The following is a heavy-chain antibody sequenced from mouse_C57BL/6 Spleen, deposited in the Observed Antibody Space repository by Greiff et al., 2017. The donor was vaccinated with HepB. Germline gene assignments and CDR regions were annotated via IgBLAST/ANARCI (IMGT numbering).Heavy chain of an antibody. CDR2: INPSSGYT. D-gene: IGHD1-1*01. J-gene: IGHJ3*01. CDR1: GYTFTSYT. CDR3: AKAYYYGSSVFAY. V-gene: IGHV1-4*01. Sequence: QVQLKQSGAELARPGASVKMSCKASGYTFTSYTMHWVKQRPGQGLEWIGYINPSSGYTKYNQKFKDKATLTADKSSSTAYMQLSSLTSEDSAVYYCAKAYYYGSSVFAYWGQGTLVTVSA.